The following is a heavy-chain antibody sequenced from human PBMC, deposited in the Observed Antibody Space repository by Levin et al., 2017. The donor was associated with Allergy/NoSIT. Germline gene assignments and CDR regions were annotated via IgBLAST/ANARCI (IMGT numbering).Heavy chain of an antibody. CDR1: GGSVSSGTYY. D-gene: IGHD5/OR15-5a*01. V-gene: IGHV4-61*01. Sequence: SETLSLTCSVSGGSVSSGTYYWSWIRRPPGKGLEWIGYINYRGVTKYNPSLKSRVTISVDTSKNEFSLKVTSVTAADTAVYYCARNRIIVSGGNDYYYGMDAWGQGTTVTVSS. CDR2: INYRGVT. CDR3: ARNRIIVSGGNDYYYGMDA. J-gene: IGHJ6*02.